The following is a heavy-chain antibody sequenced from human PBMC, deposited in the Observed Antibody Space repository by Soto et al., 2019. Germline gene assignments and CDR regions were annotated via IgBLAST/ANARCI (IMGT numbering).Heavy chain of an antibody. D-gene: IGHD1-26*01. CDR3: ARYLAKGGGSAGFDS. CDR1: GYTLTGYY. CDR2: INPKSGGT. J-gene: IGHJ4*02. Sequence: VSVKVSCKATGYTLTGYYMYWVGQAAGQGLEWMGWINPKSGGTMYPQKFQGRVTMTWDTSISTAYMALTRLRSDDTAVYYCARYLAKGGGSAGFDSWGQGTLVTVSS. V-gene: IGHV1-2*02.